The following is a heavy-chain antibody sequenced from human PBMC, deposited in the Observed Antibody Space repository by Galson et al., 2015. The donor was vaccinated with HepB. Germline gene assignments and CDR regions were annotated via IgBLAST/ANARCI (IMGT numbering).Heavy chain of an antibody. J-gene: IGHJ4*02. Sequence: SLRLSCAASGFSISVDAIHWVRQAPGKGLEWVAYISSDGSRQHYANSGKGRFIISRDTSKNTVDLQMNSLRHEDTAVYYCARDLTGRYSIDYWGPGTLVTVSS. V-gene: IGHV3-30-3*01. D-gene: IGHD7-27*01. CDR2: ISSDGSRQ. CDR3: ARDLTGRYSIDY. CDR1: GFSISVDA.